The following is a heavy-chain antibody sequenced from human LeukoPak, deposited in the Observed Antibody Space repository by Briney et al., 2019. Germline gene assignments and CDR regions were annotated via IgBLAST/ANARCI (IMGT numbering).Heavy chain of an antibody. CDR1: GFTFSSYA. CDR3: AKGPVYSSSWYLDY. Sequence: GGSLRLSCAASGFTFSSYAMYWVRQAPGKGLEWVSGISGSGGFTYYADSVKGRFTISRDNAKNSLYLQMNSLRAEDTALYYCAKGPVYSSSWYLDYWGQGTLVTVSS. D-gene: IGHD6-13*01. V-gene: IGHV3-23*01. CDR2: ISGSGGFT. J-gene: IGHJ4*02.